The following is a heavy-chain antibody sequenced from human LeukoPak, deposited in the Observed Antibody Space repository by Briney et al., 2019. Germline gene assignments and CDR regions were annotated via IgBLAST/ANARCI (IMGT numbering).Heavy chain of an antibody. V-gene: IGHV3-23*01. J-gene: IGHJ4*02. D-gene: IGHD6-19*01. CDR1: GFNFRSYG. CDR2: IVDSGGST. CDR3: AKVNPPRGGRSGWYEANDY. Sequence: GGSLRLSCAASGFNFRSYGMSWVRQAPGKGLEWVSGIVDSGGSTYYADSVKGRFTISRDNPKNTLYLHMNSLRVDDTAIYYCAKVNPPRGGRSGWYEANDYWGQGTLVTVSS.